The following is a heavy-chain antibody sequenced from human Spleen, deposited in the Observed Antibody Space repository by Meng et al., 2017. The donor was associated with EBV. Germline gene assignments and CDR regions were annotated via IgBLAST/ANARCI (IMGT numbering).Heavy chain of an antibody. D-gene: IGHD5-24*01. CDR3: VRGGEGDGYSLPY. CDR1: GGSFSGHY. Sequence: QVQLTQGGAGLLKPSETLSLTCAVNGGSFSGHYWTWIRQPPGKGLEWIGEIIHTGETNYNPSLTGRVTISRDTSKKHLSLRLNSVTAADTAVYYCVRGGEGDGYSLPYWGQGTLVTVSS. V-gene: IGHV4-34*02. CDR2: IIHTGET. J-gene: IGHJ4*02.